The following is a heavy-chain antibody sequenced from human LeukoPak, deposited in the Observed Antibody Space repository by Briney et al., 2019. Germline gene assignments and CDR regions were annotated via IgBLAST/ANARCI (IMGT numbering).Heavy chain of an antibody. J-gene: IGHJ3*02. D-gene: IGHD3-10*01. CDR3: AREHAGVSAFDI. Sequence: KPGGSLRLSCAASGFTVSSNYMSWIRQAPGKGLEWVSYISNSGSIIKYADSVKGRFTISRDNAKNSLYLQMNSLRAEDTAVYYCAREHAGVSAFDIWGQGTLVTVSS. V-gene: IGHV3-11*01. CDR2: ISNSGSII. CDR1: GFTVSSNY.